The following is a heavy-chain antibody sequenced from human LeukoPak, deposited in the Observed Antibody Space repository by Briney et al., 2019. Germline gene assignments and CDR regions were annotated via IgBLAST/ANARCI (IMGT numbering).Heavy chain of an antibody. Sequence: SGPTLVKPTQTLTLTCAFSGFSLSASGVGVGWIRQPPGKGLEWIGSIYDSGSTYYNPSLKSRVTISVDTSKNQFSLKLNSVTAADTAVYYCARHYGPWGQGTLVTVSS. J-gene: IGHJ5*02. D-gene: IGHD3-10*01. V-gene: IGHV4-39*01. CDR1: GFSLSASGVG. CDR2: IYDSGST. CDR3: ARHYGP.